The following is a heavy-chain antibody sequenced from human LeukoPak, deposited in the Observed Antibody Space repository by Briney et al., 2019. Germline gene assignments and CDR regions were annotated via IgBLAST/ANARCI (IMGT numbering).Heavy chain of an antibody. Sequence: GASVKVSCKASGYTFTSYDINWVRQATGQGLEWMGWMNPNSGNTGYAQKFQGRVTMTRNNSISTAYVELSSLRSEDTAVYYCARGLSSGWYSDYWGQGTLVTVSS. D-gene: IGHD6-19*01. CDR2: MNPNSGNT. J-gene: IGHJ4*02. CDR1: GYTFTSYD. CDR3: ARGLSSGWYSDY. V-gene: IGHV1-8*01.